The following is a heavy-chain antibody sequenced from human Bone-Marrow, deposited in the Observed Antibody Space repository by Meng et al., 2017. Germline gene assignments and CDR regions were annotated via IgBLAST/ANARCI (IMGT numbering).Heavy chain of an antibody. D-gene: IGHD3-10*01. J-gene: IGHJ4*02. CDR2: INHSGST. Sequence: QGQLQQWGEGLFKPSEPLSPPCAVYGGSFSGYYWSWIRQPPGKGLEWIGEINHSGSTNYNPSLKSRVTISVDTSKNQFSLKLSSVTAADTAVYYCARGGVRGGIDYWGQGTLVTVSS. V-gene: IGHV4-34*01. CDR3: ARGGVRGGIDY. CDR1: GGSFSGYY.